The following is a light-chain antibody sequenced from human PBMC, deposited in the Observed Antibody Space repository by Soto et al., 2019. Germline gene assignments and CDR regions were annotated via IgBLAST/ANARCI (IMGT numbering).Light chain of an antibody. CDR2: DAS. Sequence: IQLTQSPSSLSASVGDRVTITCRASQGISSYLAWYQQKPGKAPVLLIYDASTLQGGVPSRFSGTGSGTEFTLTISSLQPEDFATYYCQQYNAYYSFGQGTKVDIK. J-gene: IGKJ2*03. CDR1: QGISSY. CDR3: QQYNAYYS. V-gene: IGKV1-9*01.